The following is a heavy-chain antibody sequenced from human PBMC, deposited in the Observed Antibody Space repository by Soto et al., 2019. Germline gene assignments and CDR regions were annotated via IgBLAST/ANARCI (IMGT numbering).Heavy chain of an antibody. CDR1: GGSISSYF. CDR2: IHDSGST. Sequence: QVQLQESGPGLVKPSETLSLTCTVSGGSISSYFWTWIRQTPGKGLEWIGYIHDSGSTKYNPSLKRRVTILVDTAKDQFSLKLRSVTAADTAVYYCARTGCSGGSCPFDYWGQGTLVTFSS. D-gene: IGHD2-15*01. CDR3: ARTGCSGGSCPFDY. J-gene: IGHJ4*02. V-gene: IGHV4-59*01.